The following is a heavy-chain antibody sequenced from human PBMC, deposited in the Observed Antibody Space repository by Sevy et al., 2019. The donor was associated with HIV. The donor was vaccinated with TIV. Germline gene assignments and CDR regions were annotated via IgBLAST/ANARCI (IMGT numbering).Heavy chain of an antibody. CDR3: VRGQDYFGSDSTNLDP. V-gene: IGHV3-33*01. Sequence: GGSLRLSCAASGFTFSSYGMHWVRQAPGKGLEWVALIWYDRNHNYYADSVKGRFTISRDNANHMLYLVVSSLRAEDTAVYYCVRGQDYFGSDSTNLDPWGQGTLVTVSS. CDR1: GFTFSSYG. CDR2: IWYDRNHN. J-gene: IGHJ5*02. D-gene: IGHD3-10*01.